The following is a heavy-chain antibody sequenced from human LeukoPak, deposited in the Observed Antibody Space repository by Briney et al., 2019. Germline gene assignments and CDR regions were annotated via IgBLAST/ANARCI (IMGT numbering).Heavy chain of an antibody. V-gene: IGHV3-23*01. J-gene: IGHJ5*02. D-gene: IGHD3-10*01. CDR3: AKSPSSYGSGSYGFDP. CDR2: ISGGGGST. Sequence: GGSLRLSCAASGFTFSSYAMSWVRQAPGKGLEWVSAISGGGGSTYYADSVKGRFTISRDNSKNTLYLQMNSLRAEDTAVYYCAKSPSSYGSGSYGFDPWGQGTLVTVSS. CDR1: GFTFSSYA.